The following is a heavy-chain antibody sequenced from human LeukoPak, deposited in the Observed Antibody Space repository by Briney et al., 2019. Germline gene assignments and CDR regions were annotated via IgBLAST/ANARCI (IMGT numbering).Heavy chain of an antibody. J-gene: IGHJ4*02. Sequence: GGSLRLSCAASGFKFDDYAMHWVRQAPGKGLEWVSGISWNSGSIACAGSVKGRFTISRDNAKNSLYLQMTSLRVEDTAFYYCAKDVGALLVLPFDNWGQGTLVTVSS. D-gene: IGHD3-3*02. CDR3: AKDVGALLVLPFDN. V-gene: IGHV3-9*01. CDR2: ISWNSGSI. CDR1: GFKFDDYA.